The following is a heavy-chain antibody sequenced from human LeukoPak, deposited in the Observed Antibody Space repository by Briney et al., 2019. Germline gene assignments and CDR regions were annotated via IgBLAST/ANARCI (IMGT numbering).Heavy chain of an antibody. D-gene: IGHD3-22*01. Sequence: SGGSLRLSCAASGFTFSSYNMNWVRQAPGKGLEWIGEINHSGSTNYNPSLKSRVTISVDTSKNQFSLKLSSVTAADTAVYYCARFRPPYYYDSSGYYPWGQGTLVTVSS. J-gene: IGHJ5*02. V-gene: IGHV4-34*01. CDR1: GFTFSSYN. CDR2: INHSGST. CDR3: ARFRPPYYYDSSGYYP.